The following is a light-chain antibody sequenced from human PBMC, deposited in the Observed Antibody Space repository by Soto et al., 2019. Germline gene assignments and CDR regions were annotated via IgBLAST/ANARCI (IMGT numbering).Light chain of an antibody. Sequence: EIVMTQSPATLSFSPGDRATLSCRASESVTSSLAWYQQEPGQPPRLLIYAASTRATDVPARFSGGGSETEFTLTISSLQSEDFAVYFCQQYNIWPLWTFGQGTKVDIK. V-gene: IGKV3-15*01. CDR3: QQYNIWPLWT. J-gene: IGKJ1*01. CDR2: AAS. CDR1: ESVTSS.